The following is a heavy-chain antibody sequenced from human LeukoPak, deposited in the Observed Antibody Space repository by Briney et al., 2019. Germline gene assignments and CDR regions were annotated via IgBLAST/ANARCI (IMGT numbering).Heavy chain of an antibody. J-gene: IGHJ6*02. Sequence: PGGSLRLSCAASGFTFSSYWMSWVRQAPGKGLEWVANIKQDGSEKYYVDSVKGRFTISRDNAKNSLYLQMNSLRAEDTAVYYCARDLQLPQSDYYYYGMDVWGQGTTVTVSS. D-gene: IGHD2-2*01. V-gene: IGHV3-7*01. CDR1: GFTFSSYW. CDR2: IKQDGSEK. CDR3: ARDLQLPQSDYYYYGMDV.